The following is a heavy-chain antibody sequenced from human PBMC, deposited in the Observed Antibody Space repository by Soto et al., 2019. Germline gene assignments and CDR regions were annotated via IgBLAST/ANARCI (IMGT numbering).Heavy chain of an antibody. CDR2: ISSSSYI. J-gene: IGHJ3*02. D-gene: IGHD1-1*01. CDR3: ARTGTTNAFDI. V-gene: IGHV3-21*01. Sequence: LRLSCAASGFTFSSYSMNWVRQAPGKGLEWVSSISSSSYIYYADSVKGRFTISRDNAKNSLYLQMNSLRAEDTAVYYCARTGTTNAFDIWGQGTMVTVSS. CDR1: GFTFSSYS.